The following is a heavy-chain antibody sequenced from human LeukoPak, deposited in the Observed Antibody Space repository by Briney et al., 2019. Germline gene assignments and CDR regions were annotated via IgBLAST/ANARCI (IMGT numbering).Heavy chain of an antibody. CDR1: GFTFDDYA. CDR3: ATDQTIVGANSPVSDY. J-gene: IGHJ4*02. Sequence: PGGSLRLSCAASGFTFDDYAMHWVRQAPGKGLEWVSGISWNSGSIGYADSVKGRFTISRDNAKNSLYLQMNSLRAEDTAVYYCATDQTIVGANSPVSDYWGQGTLVTVSS. CDR2: ISWNSGSI. D-gene: IGHD1-26*01. V-gene: IGHV3-9*01.